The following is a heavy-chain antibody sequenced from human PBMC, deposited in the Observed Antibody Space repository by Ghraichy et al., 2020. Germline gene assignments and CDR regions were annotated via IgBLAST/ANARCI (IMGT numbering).Heavy chain of an antibody. J-gene: IGHJ4*02. CDR3: AGGTTEGGHYTSFDY. Sequence: SQTLSLTCTVSGGSITNYYWSWIRQPAGQGLEWIGRMYTSGSTNYNPSPKSRVTMSVDTSKSQFSLKLSSVTAADTAVYFCAGGTTEGGHYTSFDYWGQGTLVTVSS. CDR2: MYTSGST. CDR1: GGSITNYY. D-gene: IGHD1-1*01. V-gene: IGHV4-4*07.